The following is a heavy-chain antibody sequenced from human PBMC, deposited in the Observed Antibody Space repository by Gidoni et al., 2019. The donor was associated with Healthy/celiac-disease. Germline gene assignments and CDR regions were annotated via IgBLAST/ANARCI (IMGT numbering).Heavy chain of an antibody. CDR2: ISWNSGSI. Sequence: EVQLVESGGGLVQPGRSLRLSCAASGFTFDDYAMHGVRQAPGKGLEWVSGISWNSGSIGYADSVKGRFTISRDNAKNSLYLQMNSLRAEDTALYYCAKAGLVEMAFDYWGQGTLVTVSS. J-gene: IGHJ4*02. D-gene: IGHD2-15*01. V-gene: IGHV3-9*01. CDR1: GFTFDDYA. CDR3: AKAGLVEMAFDY.